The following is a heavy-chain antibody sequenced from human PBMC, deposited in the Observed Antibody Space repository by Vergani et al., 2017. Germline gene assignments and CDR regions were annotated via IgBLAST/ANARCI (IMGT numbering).Heavy chain of an antibody. CDR2: TYARGSA. V-gene: IGHV4-4*07. J-gene: IGHJ5*02. D-gene: IGHD6-6*01. CDR3: ARALHPYSSSSHNGFDP. CDR1: GGSISSYY. Sequence: QLQLQESGPGLVKPSETLSLTCTVSGGSISSYYWSWIRQTAGKGLEWLGRTYARGSATYNPSLKSRLSMSVDTSKNQFSLKLSSVTAADTAVYYCARALHPYSSSSHNGFDPWGPGILVTVSS.